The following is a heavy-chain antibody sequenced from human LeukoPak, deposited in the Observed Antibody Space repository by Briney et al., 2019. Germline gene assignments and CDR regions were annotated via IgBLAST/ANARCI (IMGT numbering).Heavy chain of an antibody. CDR3: ATDVSLWYRGVIYY. CDR1: GFTFSSSW. CDR2: INTDGSST. Sequence: PGGSLRLSCAASGFTFSSSWMHWVRQAPGKGLVWVSRINTDGSSTSYADSVKGRFTISRDNTKNTLYLQMNSVRAEDTAVYYCATDVSLWYRGVIYYWGQGTLVTVSS. J-gene: IGHJ4*02. V-gene: IGHV3-74*01. D-gene: IGHD3-10*01.